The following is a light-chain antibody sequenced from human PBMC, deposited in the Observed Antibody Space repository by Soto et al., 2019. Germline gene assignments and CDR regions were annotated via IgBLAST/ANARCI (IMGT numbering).Light chain of an antibody. Sequence: QSALTQPASVSGSPGQSITASCTGTSSDVGANNYVSWYQQHPGKAPKLMIYGVTNRPSGVSDRFSGSKSGNMASLTISGLQAEDEADYYCSSYTSSSTRVFGTGTKVTVL. CDR2: GVT. V-gene: IGLV2-14*01. J-gene: IGLJ1*01. CDR3: SSYTSSSTRV. CDR1: SSDVGANNY.